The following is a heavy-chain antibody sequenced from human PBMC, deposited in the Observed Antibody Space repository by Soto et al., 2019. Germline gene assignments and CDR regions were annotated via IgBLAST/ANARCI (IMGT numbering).Heavy chain of an antibody. D-gene: IGHD2-8*01. J-gene: IGHJ5*02. CDR1: GGTFVSSA. V-gene: IGHV1-69*01. CDR2: IIPILGST. Sequence: QVQLLQSGAELREPGSSVRISCTPSGGTFVSSAFAWVRQAPGGKIEWMGGIIPILGSTKYAEKFLGRLTIRADDSSRTAYLELSSLTFDDTAVYFCAKKNPHGDSNTAWLDPWGQGTLVTVST. CDR3: AKKNPHGDSNTAWLDP.